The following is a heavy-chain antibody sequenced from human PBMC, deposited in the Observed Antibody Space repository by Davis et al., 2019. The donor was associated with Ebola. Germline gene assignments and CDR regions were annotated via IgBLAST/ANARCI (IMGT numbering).Heavy chain of an antibody. CDR2: ISWNSGSR. CDR1: GFTFDDYA. V-gene: IGHV3-9*01. CDR3: ASILQYYYDSSGYYYYYGMDV. D-gene: IGHD3-22*01. Sequence: SLKISCAASGFTFDDYAMHWVRQAPGKGLEWVSGISWNSGSRGYADSVKGRFTISRDNAKNSLYLQMNSLRAEDTALYYCASILQYYYDSSGYYYYYGMDVWGQGTTVTVSS. J-gene: IGHJ6*02.